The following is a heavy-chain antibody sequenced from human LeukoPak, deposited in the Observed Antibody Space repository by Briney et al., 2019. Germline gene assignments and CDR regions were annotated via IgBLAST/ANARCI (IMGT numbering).Heavy chain of an antibody. V-gene: IGHV3-64*01. CDR3: ARAQPIAHYYYYMDV. D-gene: IGHD2-2*01. J-gene: IGHJ6*03. CDR1: GFTFSSYA. CDR2: ISSNGGST. Sequence: GGSLRLSCAASGFTFSSYAMHWVRQAPGKGLEYVSAISSNGGSTYYANSVKGRFTISRDNSKNTLYLQMGSLRAEDMAVYYCARAQPIAHYYYYMDVWGKGTTVTVSS.